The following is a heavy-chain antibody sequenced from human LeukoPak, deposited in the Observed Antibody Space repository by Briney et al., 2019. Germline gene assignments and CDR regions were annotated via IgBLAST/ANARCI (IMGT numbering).Heavy chain of an antibody. V-gene: IGHV3-74*01. CDR1: GFTFRDYE. D-gene: IGHD7-27*01. J-gene: IGHJ2*01. CDR3: ARVGEVGNWYFDL. CDR2: INSDGSST. Sequence: GGSLRLSCAASGFTFRDYEMNWVRQAPGKGLEWVSRINSDGSSTNYADSVKGRFTISRDNAKNTLHLQMNSLRADDTAVYYCARVGEVGNWYFDLWGRGTLVSVSS.